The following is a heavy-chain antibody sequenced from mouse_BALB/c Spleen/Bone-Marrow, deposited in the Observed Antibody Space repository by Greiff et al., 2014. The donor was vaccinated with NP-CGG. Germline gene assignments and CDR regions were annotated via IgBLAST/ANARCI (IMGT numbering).Heavy chain of an antibody. CDR1: GFTFSSYA. CDR3: ARGGGYDYGHYYAMDY. V-gene: IGHV5-6-5*01. Sequence: VQLKQSGGGLVKPGGSLKLSCAASGFTFSSYAMSWVRQTPEKRLEGVASISSGGSTYYLDSVKGRFTISRDNARNILYLQMSSLRSEDTAMYYCARGGGYDYGHYYAMDYWGQGTSVTVSS. CDR2: ISSGGST. D-gene: IGHD2-4*01. J-gene: IGHJ4*01.